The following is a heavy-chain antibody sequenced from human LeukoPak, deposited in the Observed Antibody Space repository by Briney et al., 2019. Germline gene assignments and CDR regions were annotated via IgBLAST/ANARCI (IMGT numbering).Heavy chain of an antibody. CDR3: ARDRDYCSGGSCYVDY. Sequence: GGSLRLSCAASGFTFSSYGMHWVRQAPGKGLEWVAVIWYDGSNKYYADSVKGRFTISRDNSKNTLYLQMNSLGAEDTAVYYCARDRDYCSGGSCYVDYWGQGTLVTVSS. J-gene: IGHJ4*02. D-gene: IGHD2-15*01. CDR2: IWYDGSNK. V-gene: IGHV3-33*01. CDR1: GFTFSSYG.